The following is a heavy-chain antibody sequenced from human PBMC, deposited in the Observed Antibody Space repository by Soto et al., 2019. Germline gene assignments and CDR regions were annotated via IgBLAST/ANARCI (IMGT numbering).Heavy chain of an antibody. D-gene: IGHD4-4*01. V-gene: IGHV5-10-1*01. CDR1: GYSFTSYW. J-gene: IGHJ6*02. Sequence: GESLKISCKGSGYSFTSYWISWVRQMPGKGLEWMGRIDPSDSYTNYSPSFQGHVTISADKSISTAYLQWSSLKASDTAMYYCARLHGYSSNYYYYYGMDVWGQGTTVTVSS. CDR2: IDPSDSYT. CDR3: ARLHGYSSNYYYYYGMDV.